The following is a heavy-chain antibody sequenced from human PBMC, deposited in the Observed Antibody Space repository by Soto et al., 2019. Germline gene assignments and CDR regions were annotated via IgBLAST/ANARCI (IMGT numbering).Heavy chain of an antibody. CDR2: ISWSGDTQ. V-gene: IGHV3-23*01. Sequence: PGGSLRLSCVASGFTFSNYAMSWVRQAPGKGLEWVSAISWSGDTQYYDDSVPGRFTISRDNSKRTAYMQISSLRAEAKEVYFCKKHWLAPNVALWGQGTLVTVSS. CDR3: KKHWLAPNVAL. CDR1: GFTFSNYA. J-gene: IGHJ4*02. D-gene: IGHD6-19*01.